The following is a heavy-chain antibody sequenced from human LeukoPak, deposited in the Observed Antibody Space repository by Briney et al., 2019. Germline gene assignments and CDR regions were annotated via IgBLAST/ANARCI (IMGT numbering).Heavy chain of an antibody. CDR2: ISSSSGSI. Sequence: GSLRLSCAASGFTLSSYSMNWVRQAPGKGLEWVSSISSSSGSIYYADSVKGRFTISRDNAKNSVYLQMNSLRAEDTAVYYCARDWNYFSCWGQGTLVTVSS. CDR1: GFTLSSYS. J-gene: IGHJ4*02. CDR3: ARDWNYFSC. V-gene: IGHV3-21*01. D-gene: IGHD1-1*01.